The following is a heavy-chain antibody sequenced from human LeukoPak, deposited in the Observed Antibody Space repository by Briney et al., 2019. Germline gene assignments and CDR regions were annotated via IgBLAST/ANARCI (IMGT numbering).Heavy chain of an antibody. D-gene: IGHD5-18*01. CDR1: GYTFTSYA. CDR3: ARERGTWIQKYFQH. V-gene: IGHV1-3*01. J-gene: IGHJ1*01. Sequence: ASVTVSCKASGYTFTSYAMHWVRQAPGQRLEWMGWINAGNGNTKYSQKFQGRVTITRDTSASTAYMELSNLRSEDTAVYYCARERGTWIQKYFQHWGQGTLVTVSS. CDR2: INAGNGNT.